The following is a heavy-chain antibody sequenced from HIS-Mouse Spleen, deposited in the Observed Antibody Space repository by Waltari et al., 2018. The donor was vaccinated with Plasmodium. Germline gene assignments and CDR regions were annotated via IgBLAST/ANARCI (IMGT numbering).Heavy chain of an antibody. CDR3: ARVTSSGVYWYFDL. Sequence: QVQLQPWGPGLLKPSETLSLTRAVYGGSSRAYYWSWCRQPPGKGLAWIGEINHSGSTNYNPSLKSRVTISVDTSKNQFSLKLSSVTAADTAVYYCARVTSSGVYWYFDLWGRGTLVTVSS. V-gene: IGHV4-34*01. J-gene: IGHJ2*01. CDR1: GGSSRAYY. D-gene: IGHD3-3*01. CDR2: INHSGST.